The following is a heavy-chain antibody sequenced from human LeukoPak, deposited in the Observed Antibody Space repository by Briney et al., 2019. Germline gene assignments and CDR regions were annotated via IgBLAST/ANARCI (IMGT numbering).Heavy chain of an antibody. D-gene: IGHD6-19*01. CDR1: GFRFNNYG. Sequence: GGSLRLSCAASGFRFNNYGMSWVRQAPGKGLEWVSSISSSSSYIYYADSVKGRFTISRDNAKNSLYLQMNSLRAEDTAVYYCARARSSGWSDLYYFDYWGQGALVTVSS. CDR2: ISSSSSYI. CDR3: ARARSSGWSDLYYFDY. J-gene: IGHJ4*02. V-gene: IGHV3-21*01.